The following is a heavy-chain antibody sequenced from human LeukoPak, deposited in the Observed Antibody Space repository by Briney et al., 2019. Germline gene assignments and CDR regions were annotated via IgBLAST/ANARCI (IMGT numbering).Heavy chain of an antibody. CDR3: ARDFRVGDWLSCFDY. J-gene: IGHJ4*02. Sequence: SETLSLTCAVYGGSFSGYYWSWIRQPPGKGLEWIGYIYYSGSTNYNPSLKSRVTISLDTSKNQFSLDLSSVTAADAAVYYCARDFRVGDWLSCFDYWGQGTLVTVSS. CDR2: IYYSGST. D-gene: IGHD3-9*01. V-gene: IGHV4-59*01. CDR1: GGSFSGYY.